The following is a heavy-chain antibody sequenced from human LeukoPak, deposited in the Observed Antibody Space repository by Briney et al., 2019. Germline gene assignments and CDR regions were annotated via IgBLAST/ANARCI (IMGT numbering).Heavy chain of an antibody. J-gene: IGHJ4*02. D-gene: IGHD5-12*01. CDR1: GYTFTSYD. CDR2: MNPNSGNT. CDR3: ASHPGDSGYDLKY. Sequence: ASVKVSCKASGYTFTSYDINWVRQATGQGLEWMGWMNPNSGNTGYAQKLQGRVTMTRNTSISTAYMELSSLRSEDTAVYYCASHPGDSGYDLKYWGQGTLVTVSS. V-gene: IGHV1-8*01.